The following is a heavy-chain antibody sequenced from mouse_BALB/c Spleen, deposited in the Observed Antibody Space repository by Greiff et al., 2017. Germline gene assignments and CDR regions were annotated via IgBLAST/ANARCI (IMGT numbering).Heavy chain of an antibody. V-gene: IGHV7-3*02. J-gene: IGHJ4*01. CDR2: IRNKANGYTT. D-gene: IGHD1-1*01. CDR1: GFTFTDYY. CDR3: ARAGSRDAMDY. Sequence: EVKVVESGGGLVQPGGSLRLSCATSGFTFTDYYMSWVRQPPGKALEWLGFIRNKANGYTTEYSASVKGRFTISRDNSQSILYLQMNTLRAEDSATYYCARAGSRDAMDYWGQGTSVTVSS.